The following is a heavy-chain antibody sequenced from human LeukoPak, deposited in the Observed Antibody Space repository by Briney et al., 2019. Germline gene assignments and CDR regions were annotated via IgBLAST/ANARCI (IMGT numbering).Heavy chain of an antibody. CDR2: ISTYNGDT. CDR3: ARDGYYRHFDY. CDR1: GYTFSDYG. V-gene: IGHV1-18*01. J-gene: IGHJ4*02. Sequence: ASVKVSCKASGYTFSDYGVSWVRQAPGQGLEWMGWISTYNGDTKYAQKFQGRVTMTTDTSTSTAYMESRSLRSDDTAVYYCARDGYYRHFDYWGQGTLVTVSS. D-gene: IGHD3-22*01.